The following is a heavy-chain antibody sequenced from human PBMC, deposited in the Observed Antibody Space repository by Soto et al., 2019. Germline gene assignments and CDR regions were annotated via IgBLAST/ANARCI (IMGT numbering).Heavy chain of an antibody. CDR2: IRSKAYGGTT. V-gene: IGHV3-49*04. CDR1: GFTFGDYA. J-gene: IGHJ4*02. CDR3: TRTMMAFDY. D-gene: IGHD3-22*01. Sequence: SLRLSCTASGFTFGDYAMSWVRQAPGKGLEWVGFIRSKAYGGTTEYAASVKGRFTISRDDSKSIAYLQMSSLKTEDTAVYYCTRTMMAFDYWGQGTLVTVSS.